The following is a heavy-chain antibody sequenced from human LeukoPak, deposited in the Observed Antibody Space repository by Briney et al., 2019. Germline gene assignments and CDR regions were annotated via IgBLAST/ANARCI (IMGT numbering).Heavy chain of an antibody. CDR3: AKERDYGPADY. V-gene: IGHV3-23*01. D-gene: IGHD4/OR15-4a*01. CDR2: ISGSDGST. CDR1: GFAFSTYA. Sequence: GSLRHSCAASGFAFSTYAMNWVRQAPGKGLEWVSFISGSDGSTYYADSVKGRFTISRDNSKNTLFLQMNSLRAEDTAVYYCAKERDYGPADYWGQGTLVTVSS. J-gene: IGHJ4*02.